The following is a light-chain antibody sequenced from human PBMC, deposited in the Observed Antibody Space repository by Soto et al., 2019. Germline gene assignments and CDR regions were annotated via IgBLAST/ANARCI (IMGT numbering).Light chain of an antibody. V-gene: IGKV3-11*01. Sequence: EIVLTQSPATLSLSPGERATLSCRASQSVSSSYLAWYQQKPGQAPRLLIYDASNRATGIPARFSGSGSGTDFTLTISSLEPEDFAVYYCQQRSNWPRTFGQGTKVDI. CDR1: QSVSSSY. CDR3: QQRSNWPRT. J-gene: IGKJ1*01. CDR2: DAS.